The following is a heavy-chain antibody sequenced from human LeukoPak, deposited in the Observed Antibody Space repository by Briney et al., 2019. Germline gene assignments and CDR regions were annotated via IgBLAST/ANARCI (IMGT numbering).Heavy chain of an antibody. CDR3: ARGGVVPAAKVLQH. D-gene: IGHD2-2*01. J-gene: IGHJ1*01. Sequence: GGSLRLSCAASGFTFSSYSMNWVRQAPGKGLEWVSYISSSSSTIYYADSVKGRFTISRDNAKNSLYLQMNSLRAEDTAVYYCARGGVVPAAKVLQHWGQGTLVTVSS. CDR2: ISSSSSTI. V-gene: IGHV3-48*04. CDR1: GFTFSSYS.